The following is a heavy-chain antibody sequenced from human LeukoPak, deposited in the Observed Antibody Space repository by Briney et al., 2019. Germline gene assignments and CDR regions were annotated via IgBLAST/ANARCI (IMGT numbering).Heavy chain of an antibody. CDR2: INHSGST. CDR1: GGSFSAYS. D-gene: IGHD3-10*01. V-gene: IGHV4-34*01. Sequence: SETLSLTCAVYGGSFSAYSWSWIRQPPGKVLEWIGEINHSGSTNYNPSLKSRLTISVDTSKNQFSLKLSSVTAADTAVYYCARVGPYKITMVRGIMGYFDSWGQGNLVTVSS. CDR3: ARVGPYKITMVRGIMGYFDS. J-gene: IGHJ4*02.